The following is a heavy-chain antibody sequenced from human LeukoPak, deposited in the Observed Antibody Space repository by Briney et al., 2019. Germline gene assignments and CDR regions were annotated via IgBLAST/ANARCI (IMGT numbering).Heavy chain of an antibody. CDR1: GGTFSSYA. CDR3: ARIWTDCSSTSCYTPYFDY. V-gene: IGHV1-69*01. Sequence: SVKVSCKASGGTFSSYAISWVRQAPGQGLEWMGGIIPIFGTANYAQKFQGRVTITADESTGTAYMELSSLRSEDTAVYYCARIWTDCSSTSCYTPYFDYWGQGTLVTVSS. J-gene: IGHJ4*02. D-gene: IGHD2-2*02. CDR2: IIPIFGTA.